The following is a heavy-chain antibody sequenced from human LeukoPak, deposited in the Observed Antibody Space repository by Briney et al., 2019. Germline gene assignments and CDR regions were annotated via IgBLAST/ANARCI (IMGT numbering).Heavy chain of an antibody. CDR2: INPSGGST. V-gene: IGHV1-46*01. CDR3: ARGGYSGSYYRLLPLDY. CDR1: GYTFTSYY. D-gene: IGHD1-26*01. Sequence: GAPVKVSCKASGYTFTSYYMHWVRQAPGQGLEWMGIINPSGGSTSYAQKFQGRVTMTRDTSTSTVYMELSSLRSEDTAVYYCARGGYSGSYYRLLPLDYWGQGTLVTVSS. J-gene: IGHJ4*02.